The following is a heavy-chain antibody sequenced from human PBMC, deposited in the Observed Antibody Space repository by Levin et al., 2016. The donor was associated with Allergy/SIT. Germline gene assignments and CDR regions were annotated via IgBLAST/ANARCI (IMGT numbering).Heavy chain of an antibody. Sequence: GGSLRLSCAASGFTFSTNGMHWVRQAPGKGLEWVAFIQYDGSNKNYADSVKGRFSISRDNSKNTLYLQMNSLRAGDTAVYYCARDYDESSPWYYGMDVWGQGTTVTVSS. J-gene: IGHJ6*02. CDR1: GFTFSTNG. CDR3: ARDYDESSPWYYGMDV. D-gene: IGHD3-22*01. V-gene: IGHV3-30*02. CDR2: IQYDGSNK.